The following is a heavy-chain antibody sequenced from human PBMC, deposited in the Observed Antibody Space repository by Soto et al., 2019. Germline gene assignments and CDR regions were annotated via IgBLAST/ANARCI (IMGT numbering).Heavy chain of an antibody. D-gene: IGHD6-6*01. CDR2: ISYDGSNK. CDR3: AKGMSHVGAARPGCIDY. Sequence: QVQLVESGGGVVQPGRSLRLSCAASGFTFSSYGMHWVRQAPGKGLEWVAVISYDGSNKYYADSVKGRFTISRDNSQHPLSLQMTSLRAEATAVYYCAKGMSHVGAARPGCIDYWGQGTLVTVSS. V-gene: IGHV3-30*18. J-gene: IGHJ4*02. CDR1: GFTFSSYG.